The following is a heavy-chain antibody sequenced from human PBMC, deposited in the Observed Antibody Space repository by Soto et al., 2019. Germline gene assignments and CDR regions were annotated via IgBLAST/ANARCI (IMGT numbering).Heavy chain of an antibody. CDR2: IIPIFGTA. CDR1: GGTFSSYA. Sequence: PRPPVKVSCKASGGTFSSYAISWVRQAPGQGLEWMGGIIPIFGTANYAQKFQGRVTITADESTSTAYMELSSLRSEDTAVYYCAREGRVGAAGKGGAGMDVWGQGTTVTVS. CDR3: AREGRVGAAGKGGAGMDV. V-gene: IGHV1-69*13. D-gene: IGHD6-13*01. J-gene: IGHJ6*02.